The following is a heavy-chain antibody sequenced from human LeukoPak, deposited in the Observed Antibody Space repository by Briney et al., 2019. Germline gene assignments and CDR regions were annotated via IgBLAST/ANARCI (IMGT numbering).Heavy chain of an antibody. Sequence: SETLSLTCAVYGGSFSGYYWNWIRQPPGKGLEWIGEINHGGDTNYNPSLKSRVTISVDTSKNQFSLKLSSMTAADTAVYYCAREVVVVAAGAFDIWGQGTMVTVSS. J-gene: IGHJ3*02. D-gene: IGHD2-15*01. CDR3: AREVVVVAAGAFDI. CDR2: INHGGDT. V-gene: IGHV4-34*01. CDR1: GGSFSGYY.